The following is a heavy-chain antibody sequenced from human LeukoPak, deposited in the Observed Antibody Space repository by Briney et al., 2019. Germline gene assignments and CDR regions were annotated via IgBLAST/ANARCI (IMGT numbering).Heavy chain of an antibody. V-gene: IGHV3-48*03. Sequence: GGSLRPSCAASGFTFRSYEMNWVRQAPGKGLEWVSYMSSSGYTIYYADSVKGRFTISRDNAKNSLYLQMNSLRAEDTAVYYCAELGITMIGGVWGKGTTVTISS. J-gene: IGHJ6*04. CDR2: MSSSGYTI. D-gene: IGHD3-10*02. CDR3: AELGITMIGGV. CDR1: GFTFRSYE.